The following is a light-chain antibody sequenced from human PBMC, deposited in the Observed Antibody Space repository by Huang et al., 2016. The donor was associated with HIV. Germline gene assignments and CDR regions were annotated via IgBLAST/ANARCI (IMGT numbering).Light chain of an antibody. J-gene: IGKJ2*02. CDR3: HQYFTTPRT. V-gene: IGKV4-1*01. CDR1: QSVLYSSNNKNY. CDR2: WAS. Sequence: DIVMTQSPDSLAVSLGERATINCKSSQSVLYSSNNKNYLAWYQHKPGQPPKLLLYWASTRESGVPDRFSGSGSETDFTLTSSSLQAEDVAVYYCHQYFTTPRTFGQGTKLEIK.